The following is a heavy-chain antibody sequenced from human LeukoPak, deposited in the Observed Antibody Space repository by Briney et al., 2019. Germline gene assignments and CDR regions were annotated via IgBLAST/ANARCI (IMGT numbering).Heavy chain of an antibody. CDR3: ARDLAYGSGQNWFDP. D-gene: IGHD3-10*01. J-gene: IGHJ5*02. CDR1: GYTCTGYY. Sequence: ASVKVSCKASGYTCTGYYMHWVRQAPGQGLEWMGWINPNSGGTNYAQKFQGRVTMTRDTSISTAYMELSRLRSDDTAVYYCARDLAYGSGQNWFDPWGQGTLVTVSS. CDR2: INPNSGGT. V-gene: IGHV1-2*02.